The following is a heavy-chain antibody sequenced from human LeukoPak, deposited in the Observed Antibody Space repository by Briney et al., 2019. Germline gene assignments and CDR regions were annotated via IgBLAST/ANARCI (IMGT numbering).Heavy chain of an antibody. V-gene: IGHV3-9*01. Sequence: PGGSLRLSCAASGFTFDDYAMHWVRQAPGKGLEWVSGISWNSGNIGYADSVKGRFTISRDNAKNSLYLQMNSLRAEDTALYYCAKDIRPISIAVAGNVMDVWGQGTTVTVSS. CDR1: GFTFDDYA. CDR3: AKDIRPISIAVAGNVMDV. D-gene: IGHD6-19*01. CDR2: ISWNSGNI. J-gene: IGHJ6*02.